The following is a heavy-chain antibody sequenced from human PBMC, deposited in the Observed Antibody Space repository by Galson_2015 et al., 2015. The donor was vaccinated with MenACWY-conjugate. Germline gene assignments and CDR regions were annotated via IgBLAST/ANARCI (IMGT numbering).Heavy chain of an antibody. Sequence: SLRLSCAASGITFSHCGMNWVRQAPGKGLEWISYISPGSGIIYYADSAKGRFTISRDDAKNTLFLQISSLRDEDTAVYYCARGGDVEVVPAARYGMDVWGQGTTVTVS. V-gene: IGHV3-48*02. D-gene: IGHD2-2*01. CDR3: ARGGDVEVVPAARYGMDV. CDR2: ISPGSGII. J-gene: IGHJ6*02. CDR1: GITFSHCG.